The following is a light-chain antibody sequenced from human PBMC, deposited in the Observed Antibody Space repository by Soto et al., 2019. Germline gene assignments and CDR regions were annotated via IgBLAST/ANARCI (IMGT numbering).Light chain of an antibody. CDR1: QSISSY. J-gene: IGKJ1*01. CDR2: AAS. Sequence: DIQMTQSPSSLSASVGDRVTITCRASQSISSYLNWYQQKPGKAPKLLIYAASSLQSGVPSRFSGSGSGTDFTLTISSLQPEDFAIYYCQQSYSTPPKFGQGTKVEIK. CDR3: QQSYSTPPK. V-gene: IGKV1-39*01.